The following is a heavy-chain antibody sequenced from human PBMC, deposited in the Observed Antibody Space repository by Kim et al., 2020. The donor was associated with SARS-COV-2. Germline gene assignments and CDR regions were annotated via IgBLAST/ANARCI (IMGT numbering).Heavy chain of an antibody. J-gene: IGHJ6*02. D-gene: IGHD6-13*01. Sequence: ASVKVSCKVSGYTLTELSMHWVRQAPGKGLEWMGGFDPEDVETIYAQKFQGRVTMTEDTSTDTAYMELSSLRSEDTAVYYCATGIAASGYYYYYGMDVWGQGTTVTVSS. CDR3: ATGIAASGYYYYYGMDV. V-gene: IGHV1-24*01. CDR1: GYTLTELS. CDR2: FDPEDVET.